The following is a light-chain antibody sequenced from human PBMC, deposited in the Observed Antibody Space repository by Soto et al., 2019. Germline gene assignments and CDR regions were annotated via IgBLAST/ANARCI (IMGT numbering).Light chain of an antibody. J-gene: IGLJ1*01. V-gene: IGLV2-14*01. CDR2: EVS. CDR3: SSYTSSSTLNYV. CDR1: SSDVGGYNY. Sequence: SALTQPASVSVSPGQSITISCTGTSSDVGGYNYVSWYQQHPGKAPKLMIYEVSNRPSGVSNRFSGSKSGNTASLTISGLQAEDEADYYCSSYTSSSTLNYVFGTGTKVTVL.